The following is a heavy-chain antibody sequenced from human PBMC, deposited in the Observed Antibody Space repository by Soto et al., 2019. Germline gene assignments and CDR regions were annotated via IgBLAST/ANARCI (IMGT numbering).Heavy chain of an antibody. CDR3: AKDGGTAYWYFEL. CDR2: ITSRGGST. J-gene: IGHJ2*01. D-gene: IGHD3-16*01. Sequence: EEQLLESGGGLVQSGGSLRLSCAASGFTFSSYAMNWVRQAPGKGLEWVSFITSRGGSTYYADSVRGRFTISRDNSKNTLFLKMNSLRAEDTAVYYCAKDGGTAYWYFELWGRGTLVTVSS. CDR1: GFTFSSYA. V-gene: IGHV3-23*01.